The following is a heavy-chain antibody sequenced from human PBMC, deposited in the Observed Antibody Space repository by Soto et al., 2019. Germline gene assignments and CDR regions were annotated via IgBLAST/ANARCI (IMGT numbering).Heavy chain of an antibody. Sequence: QLHLVQSGAVVKKPGASVTFSCSASGYPVTAYYMHWVRQAPGRGLEWMGGIQPASGAANYTQTCQARVRMTRDTSTSTVFMELSGLTSEDTAVFYCARGGGVGVAGSAAFDMWGQGTLVTVSS. CDR3: ARGGGVGVAGSAAFDM. CDR2: IQPASGAA. D-gene: IGHD3-3*01. CDR1: GYPVTAYY. V-gene: IGHV1-2*02. J-gene: IGHJ3*02.